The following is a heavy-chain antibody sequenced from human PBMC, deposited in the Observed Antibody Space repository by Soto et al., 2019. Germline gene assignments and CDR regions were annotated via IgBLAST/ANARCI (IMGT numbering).Heavy chain of an antibody. Sequence: QVQLVQSGAEAKRPGSSVKVSCKASGGTFSSYAISWVRQAPGQGLEWLGGIIPSFGKGNYPQTFQGRLTIPGDESTSTVYMELSGLTSGDTAIYYCARERGGYNRGDFEFWGQGTLVTVSS. V-gene: IGHV1-69*01. CDR2: IIPSFGKG. J-gene: IGHJ4*02. D-gene: IGHD5-12*01. CDR3: ARERGGYNRGDFEF. CDR1: GGTFSSYA.